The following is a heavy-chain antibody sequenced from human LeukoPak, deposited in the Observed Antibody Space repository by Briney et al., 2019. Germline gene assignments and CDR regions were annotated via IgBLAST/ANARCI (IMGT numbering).Heavy chain of an antibody. Sequence: SETLSLTCTVSGYSIGSGYGYYWGWIRQPPGKGLEWIGNIYHSGITYYDHFNSSLKSRVTISIDTSKNQFSLRLTSVTAADTAVYFCATLVSTRYYFDYWGQGTLVTVSP. CDR2: IYHSGIT. V-gene: IGHV4-38-2*02. CDR3: ATLVSTRYYFDY. D-gene: IGHD5/OR15-5a*01. J-gene: IGHJ4*02. CDR1: GYSIGSGYGYY.